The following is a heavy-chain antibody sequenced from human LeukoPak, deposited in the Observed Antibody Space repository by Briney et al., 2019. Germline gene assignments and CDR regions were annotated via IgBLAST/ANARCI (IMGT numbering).Heavy chain of an antibody. CDR1: GFTFSSYS. CDR2: IRYDGSNK. CDR3: AKVPGRYCSSTSCSTDY. Sequence: GGSLRLSCAASGFTFSSYSMNWVRQAPGKGLEWVAFIRYDGSNKYYADSVKGRFTISRDNSKNTLYLQMNSLRAEDTAVYYCAKVPGRYCSSTSCSTDYWGQGTLVTVSS. V-gene: IGHV3-30*02. D-gene: IGHD2-2*01. J-gene: IGHJ4*02.